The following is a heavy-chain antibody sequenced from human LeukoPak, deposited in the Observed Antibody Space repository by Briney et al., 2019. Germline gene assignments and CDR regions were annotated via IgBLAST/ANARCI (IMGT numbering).Heavy chain of an antibody. J-gene: IGHJ5*02. CDR2: IDPSDSYT. Sequence: GASLKISCKGSGSSFTSYWISWVRQMPGKGLEWMGRIDPSDSYTNYSPSFQGHVTISADKSISTAYLQWSSLKASDTAMYYCARHGAAFGNWFDPWGQGTLVTVSS. CDR1: GSSFTSYW. D-gene: IGHD2-15*01. CDR3: ARHGAAFGNWFDP. V-gene: IGHV5-10-1*01.